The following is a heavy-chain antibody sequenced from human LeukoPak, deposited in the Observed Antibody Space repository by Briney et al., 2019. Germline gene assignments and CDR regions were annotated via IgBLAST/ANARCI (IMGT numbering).Heavy chain of an antibody. V-gene: IGHV3-23*01. J-gene: IGHJ3*02. D-gene: IGHD5-24*01. CDR3: TTDLSSRNVEMSFIRENTFDI. CDR2: ISSSAGST. Sequence: GGSLRLSCAASGFTFSTYAMSWVRQTPEKGLEWVSAISSSAGSTYYADSVKGRFTISRDNSKNTLYLQMSSLKTEDTAVYYCTTDLSSRNVEMSFIRENTFDIWGQGTMVTVSS. CDR1: GFTFSTYA.